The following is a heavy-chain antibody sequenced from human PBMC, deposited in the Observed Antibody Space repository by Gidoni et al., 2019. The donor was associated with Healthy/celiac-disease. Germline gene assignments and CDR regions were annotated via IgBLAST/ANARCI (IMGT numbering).Heavy chain of an antibody. CDR2: IWYDGSNK. CDR3: AREWGAIGSSTSCYIPKKCDLEYGMDV. J-gene: IGHJ6*02. D-gene: IGHD2-2*02. Sequence: GLEWVAVIWYDGSNKYYADSVKGRFTISRDNSKNTLYLQMNSLRAEDTAVYYCAREWGAIGSSTSCYIPKKCDLEYGMDVWGQGTTVTVSS. V-gene: IGHV3-33*01.